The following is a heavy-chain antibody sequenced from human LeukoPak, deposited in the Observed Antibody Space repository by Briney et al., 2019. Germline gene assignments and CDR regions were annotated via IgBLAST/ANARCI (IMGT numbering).Heavy chain of an antibody. CDR2: ISSTSSYI. CDR1: GFTFSSYS. J-gene: IGHJ4*02. CDR3: ARGISDADGFLVIYYFDY. V-gene: IGHV3-21*01. D-gene: IGHD3-3*01. Sequence: GGSLRLSCAASGFTFSSYSMNWVRQAPGKGLEWVSSISSTSSYIYYADSVKGRFTISRDNAKNSLFLQMNSLRAEDTAVYYCARGISDADGFLVIYYFDYWGQGTLVTVSS.